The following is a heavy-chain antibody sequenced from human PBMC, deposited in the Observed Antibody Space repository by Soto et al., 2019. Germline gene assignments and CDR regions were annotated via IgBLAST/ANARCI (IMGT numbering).Heavy chain of an antibody. D-gene: IGHD2-2*01. V-gene: IGHV5-10-1*01. CDR3: ARQGGYCSSTSCYLLGYYYYGMDV. Sequence: ESLKISCKGSGYSFTSYWISWVRQMPGKGLEWMGRIDPSDSYTNYSPSFQGHVTISADKSISTAYLQWSSLKASDTAIYYCARQGGYCSSTSCYLLGYYYYGMDVWGQGTTVTVSS. J-gene: IGHJ6*02. CDR1: GYSFTSYW. CDR2: IDPSDSYT.